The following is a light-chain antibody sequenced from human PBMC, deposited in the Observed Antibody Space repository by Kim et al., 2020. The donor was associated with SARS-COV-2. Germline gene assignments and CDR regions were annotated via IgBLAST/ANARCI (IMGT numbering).Light chain of an antibody. Sequence: IQMTQSPSSLSVFVGDRVTITCRASHNIHNFVNWYQQKPGKAPEIVVYDAFILHSEGPSRFSGSGSGTSFTLTINNLQVADFATYYCQQSFSIPRTFGQGTRLEIK. CDR1: HNIHNF. CDR2: DAF. J-gene: IGKJ5*01. V-gene: IGKV1-39*01. CDR3: QQSFSIPRT.